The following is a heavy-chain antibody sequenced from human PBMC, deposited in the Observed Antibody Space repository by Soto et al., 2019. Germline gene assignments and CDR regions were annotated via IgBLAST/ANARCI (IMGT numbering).Heavy chain of an antibody. D-gene: IGHD3-10*01. CDR3: ARNQGHYYGSGSMDI. Sequence: SETLSLTCTVSGGSVSSGSYYWSWIRQPPGKGLEWIGYIYYSGSTNYNHSLKSRVTISVDTSKNQISLKLSSVTAADTAVYYCARNQGHYYGSGSMDIWGQGTTVTVSS. J-gene: IGHJ6*02. V-gene: IGHV4-61*01. CDR2: IYYSGST. CDR1: GGSVSSGSYY.